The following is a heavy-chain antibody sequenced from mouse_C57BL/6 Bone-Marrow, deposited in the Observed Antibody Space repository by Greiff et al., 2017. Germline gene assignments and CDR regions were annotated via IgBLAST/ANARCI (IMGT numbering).Heavy chain of an antibody. J-gene: IGHJ3*01. Sequence: EVHLVESGGGLVKPGGSLKLSCAASGFTFSSYAMSWVRQTPEKRLEWVATISDGGSYTYYPDNVKGRFTISRDNAKNNLYLQMSHLKSEDTAMYYCARDHYYGSSYWFAYWGQGTLVTVSA. D-gene: IGHD1-1*01. V-gene: IGHV5-4*01. CDR1: GFTFSSYA. CDR2: ISDGGSYT. CDR3: ARDHYYGSSYWFAY.